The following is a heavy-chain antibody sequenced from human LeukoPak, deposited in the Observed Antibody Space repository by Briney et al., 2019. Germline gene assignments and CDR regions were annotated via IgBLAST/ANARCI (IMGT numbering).Heavy chain of an antibody. CDR2: IKQDGSKK. D-gene: IGHD5-24*01. V-gene: IGHV3-7*04. CDR3: TRVGYIDEGIDY. CDR1: GFPFSSYW. J-gene: IGHJ4*02. Sequence: GVSLRLSCVASGFPFSSYWMTRVRQAPGKGLEWVANIKQDGSKKPYVDSVKGRFTISRDNAKNSLYLQMNSLRAEDTAIYYCTRVGYIDEGIDYWGQGTLVTVSS.